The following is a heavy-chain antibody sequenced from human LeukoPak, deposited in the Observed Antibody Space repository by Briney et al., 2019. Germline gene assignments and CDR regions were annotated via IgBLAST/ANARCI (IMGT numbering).Heavy chain of an antibody. CDR3: ARDPYGDNWFDP. V-gene: IGHV3-7*01. Sequence: GGSLRLSCAASGFTFSSYWMSWVRQAPGKGLEWVANIKEDGSEKYYVDSVKGRFTISRDNAKKSLYLQMNNLRAEDTVVYYCARDPYGDNWFDPWGQGTLVTVSS. CDR2: IKEDGSEK. J-gene: IGHJ5*02. D-gene: IGHD4-17*01. CDR1: GFTFSSYW.